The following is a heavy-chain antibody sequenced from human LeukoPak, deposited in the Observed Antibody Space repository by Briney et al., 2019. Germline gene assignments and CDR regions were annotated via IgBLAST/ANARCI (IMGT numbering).Heavy chain of an antibody. CDR3: AKERDGYNRIPDAFDI. CDR2: ISYDGSNK. D-gene: IGHD5-24*01. CDR1: GFTFSSYG. V-gene: IGHV3-30*18. Sequence: GGSLRLSCAASGFTFSSYGMQWVRQAPGKELEWVAVISYDGSNKYYADSVKGRFTISRDNSKNTLYLQMNSLRAEDTAVYYCAKERDGYNRIPDAFDIWGQGTMVTVSS. J-gene: IGHJ3*02.